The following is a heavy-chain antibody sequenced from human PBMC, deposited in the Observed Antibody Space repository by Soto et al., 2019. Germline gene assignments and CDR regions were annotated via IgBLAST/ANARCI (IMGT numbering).Heavy chain of an antibody. CDR1: GFTFSSYA. D-gene: IGHD6-13*01. CDR2: TSGSGGST. Sequence: GGSLRLSCAASGFTFSSYAMSWVRQAPGKGLECVSATSGSGGSTYYADSVKGRFTISRDNSKNTLYLQMNSLRAEDTAVYYCAKGIAAAGTIYYGMDVWGQGTTVTVSS. J-gene: IGHJ6*02. V-gene: IGHV3-23*01. CDR3: AKGIAAAGTIYYGMDV.